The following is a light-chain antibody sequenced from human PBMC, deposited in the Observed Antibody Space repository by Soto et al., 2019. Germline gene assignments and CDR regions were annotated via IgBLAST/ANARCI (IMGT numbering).Light chain of an antibody. V-gene: IGLV2-8*01. CDR2: EVI. CDR3: SSYAGSNNYV. J-gene: IGLJ1*01. CDR1: SSDVGGYSY. Sequence: QSALTQPPSASGSPGQSVTISCTGTSSDVGGYSYVSWYQQHPGKAPRLLIYEVIKRHSGVPDRFSGSKSGNTASLTVSGLQAEDEADYYCSSYAGSNNYVFGSGTKLTVL.